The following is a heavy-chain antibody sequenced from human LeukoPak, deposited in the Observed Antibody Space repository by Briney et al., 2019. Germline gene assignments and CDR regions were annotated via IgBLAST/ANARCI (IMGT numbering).Heavy chain of an antibody. D-gene: IGHD1-26*01. CDR2: IYYSGST. V-gene: IGHV4-59*08. CDR1: GGSISSYY. J-gene: IGHJ4*02. Sequence: SETLSLTCNVSGGSISSYYWSWIRQPPGKGLEWIGYIYYSGSTNYNPSLKSRVTISVDTSKNQFSLSLTSVTAADTAVYYCARLGGAASPFGYWGQGTLVTVSS. CDR3: ARLGGAASPFGY.